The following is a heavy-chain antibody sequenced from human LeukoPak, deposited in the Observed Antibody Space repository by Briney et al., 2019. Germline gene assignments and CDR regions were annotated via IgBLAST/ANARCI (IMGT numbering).Heavy chain of an antibody. CDR3: ASGPPFLKYFEY. CDR2: ISVGAEYI. J-gene: IGHJ4*02. CDR1: GFTFSTYV. V-gene: IGHV3-23*01. D-gene: IGHD3-3*01. Sequence: PGGSLRLSCAASGFTFSTYVMNWFRQAPGKGLEWVSTISVGAEYIFYADSVKGRFTISSDDSNNALYLQMHGLRAEDTALYYCASGPPFLKYFEYWGQGTLVTVSS.